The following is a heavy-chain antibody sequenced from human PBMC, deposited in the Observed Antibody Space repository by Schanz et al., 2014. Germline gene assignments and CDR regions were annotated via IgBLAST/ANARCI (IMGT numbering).Heavy chain of an antibody. CDR1: GYIFSSYA. CDR2: INTNTGNP. D-gene: IGHD7-27*01. CDR3: ARGEANWGQY. V-gene: IGHV7-4-1*02. Sequence: QVQLVQSGSEFRKPGASVKVSCKASGYIFSSYAIHWVRQAPGQGLEWMGWINTNTGNPTYAQGFTGRFVFSLDTSVSTAYLQISFLKADDTAVFFCARGEANWGQYWGQGTLVTVSS. J-gene: IGHJ4*02.